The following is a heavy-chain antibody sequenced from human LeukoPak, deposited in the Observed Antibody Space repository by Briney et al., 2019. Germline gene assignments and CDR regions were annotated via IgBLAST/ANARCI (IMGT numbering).Heavy chain of an antibody. CDR1: GYTFSDYY. D-gene: IGHD3-10*01. CDR3: ARDRGAMVRGAPPGDY. CDR2: INPSGGSA. J-gene: IGHJ4*02. V-gene: IGHV1-46*01. Sequence: GASVKVSCKASGYTFSDYYIHWVRQAPGQGLEWMGIINPSGGSAYYAQTFQGRVTMTRDTSTNTVYMELSSLRSADTAFYYCARDRGAMVRGAPPGDYWGQGTLVTVSS.